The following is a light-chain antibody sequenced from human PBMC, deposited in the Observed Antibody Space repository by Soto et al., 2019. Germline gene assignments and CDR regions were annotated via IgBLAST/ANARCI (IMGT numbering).Light chain of an antibody. CDR2: NVY. V-gene: IGLV2-14*03. Sequence: QSVLTQPACVSGSPGQSITISCTGTSSDVGAYNFVSWHQQHPGKAPKLMIYNVYDRPSGISYRFSGSKSGNTASLTISGLQGEDEADYYCSAYTVSRTYVFGTGTKLTVL. CDR1: SSDVGAYNF. CDR3: SAYTVSRTYV. J-gene: IGLJ1*01.